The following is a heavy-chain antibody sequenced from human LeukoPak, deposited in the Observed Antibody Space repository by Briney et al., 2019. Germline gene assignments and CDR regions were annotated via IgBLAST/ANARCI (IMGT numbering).Heavy chain of an antibody. D-gene: IGHD3-22*01. CDR2: IYTSGTT. Sequence: PSETLSLTCTVSGGSISSYSWSWIRQPAGKGLEWVGHIYTSGTTVYNPSLKSRVAVSVDTSKNQFSLKLSSVTAADTAVYYCARDSYDSSGYYGHWFDPWGQGTLVTVSS. CDR1: GGSISSYS. CDR3: ARDSYDSSGYYGHWFDP. V-gene: IGHV4-4*07. J-gene: IGHJ5*02.